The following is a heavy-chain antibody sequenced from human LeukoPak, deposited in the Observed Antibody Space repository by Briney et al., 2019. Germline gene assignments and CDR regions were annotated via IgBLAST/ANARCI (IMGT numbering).Heavy chain of an antibody. CDR2: IYYSGST. V-gene: IGHV4-59*12. D-gene: IGHD5-24*01. J-gene: IGHJ2*01. CDR1: GGSISNYY. Sequence: SETLSLTCTVSGGSISNYYWSWIRQPPGKGLEWIGYIYYSGSTNYNPSLKSRVTISVDMSKNQLSLKLSSVTAADTAVYYCAREMDGYNCFDLWGRGTLVTVSS. CDR3: AREMDGYNCFDL.